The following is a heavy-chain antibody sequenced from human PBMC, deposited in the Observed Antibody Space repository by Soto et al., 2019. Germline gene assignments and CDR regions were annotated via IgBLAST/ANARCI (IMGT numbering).Heavy chain of an antibody. CDR2: ISYDGSNK. J-gene: IGHJ4*02. D-gene: IGHD6-19*01. Sequence: PGGSLILSCAASGFTFSSYGMHWVRQAPGKGLEWVAVISYDGSNKYYADSVKGRFTISRDNSKNTLYLQMNSLRAEDTAVYYCAKALGEIAVAGPTRDYWGQGTLVTVSS. CDR1: GFTFSSYG. V-gene: IGHV3-30*18. CDR3: AKALGEIAVAGPTRDY.